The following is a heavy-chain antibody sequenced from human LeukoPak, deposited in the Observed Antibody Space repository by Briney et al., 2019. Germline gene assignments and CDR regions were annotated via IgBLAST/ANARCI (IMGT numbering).Heavy chain of an antibody. D-gene: IGHD1-26*01. CDR2: ISYDGSNK. Sequence: GRSLRLSCATSGFTFSDYAMHWVRQAPGKGLEWVAVISYDGSNKYYADSVKGRFTISRDNSKNTLYLQMNSLRAEDTAVYYCAKGKEWELPDYFDYWGQGTLVTVSS. CDR3: AKGKEWELPDYFDY. J-gene: IGHJ4*02. CDR1: GFTFSDYA. V-gene: IGHV3-30*04.